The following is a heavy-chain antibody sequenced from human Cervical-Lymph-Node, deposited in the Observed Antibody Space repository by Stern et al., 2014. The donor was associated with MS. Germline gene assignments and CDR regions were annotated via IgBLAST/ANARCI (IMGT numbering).Heavy chain of an antibody. CDR1: GFSFSTHY. CDR3: TRVQRERRALDHFDP. CDR2: INPNSGTT. J-gene: IGHJ5*02. Sequence: VQLVQSGAEVKKPGASVNVSCEASGFSFSTHYMHWIRQAPGEGLEWVGMINPNSGTTSYARQCQGRVIITTDTSTSTIYMELTGLRSEDTALYFCTRVQRERRALDHFDPWGQGTLVTVSS. V-gene: IGHV1-46*03. D-gene: IGHD1-1*01.